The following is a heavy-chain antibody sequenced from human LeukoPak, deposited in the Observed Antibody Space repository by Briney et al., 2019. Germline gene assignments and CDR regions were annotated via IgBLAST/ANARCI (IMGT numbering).Heavy chain of an antibody. CDR1: GGSISSSSYY. Sequence: PSETLSLTCTVSGGSISSSSYYWGWIRQPPGKGLEWIGSIYYSGSTYYNPSLKSRVTISVDTSKNQFSLKLSSVTAADTAVYYCARLFGELLNDWGQGTLVTVSS. D-gene: IGHD3-10*01. J-gene: IGHJ4*02. CDR3: ARLFGELLND. CDR2: IYYSGST. V-gene: IGHV4-39*07.